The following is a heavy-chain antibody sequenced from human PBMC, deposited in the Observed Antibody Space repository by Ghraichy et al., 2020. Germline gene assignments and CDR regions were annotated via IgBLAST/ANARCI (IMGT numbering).Heavy chain of an antibody. V-gene: IGHV1-2*06. CDR2: INPNTGGT. Sequence: ASVKVSCKASGYTLTGYYMHWVRQAPGQGLEWMGRINPNTGGTNYAQKFQGRVTMTTDTSINTAYMELSRLTSDDTAVYYCAREVSRGSSWNDYWGQGTLVPVSS. D-gene: IGHD6-13*01. CDR3: AREVSRGSSWNDY. CDR1: GYTLTGYY. J-gene: IGHJ4*02.